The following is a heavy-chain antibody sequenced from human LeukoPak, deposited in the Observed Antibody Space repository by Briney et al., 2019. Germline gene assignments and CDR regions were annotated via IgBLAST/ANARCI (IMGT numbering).Heavy chain of an antibody. CDR1: GFTFDDYA. J-gene: IGHJ4*02. Sequence: GRSLRHSCAASGFTFDDYALHWVRQAPGKGLEWVSGISWNSGSIGYADSVKGRFTISRDNAKNSLYLQMNSLRAEDTALYYCARVWGGSGNTDYWGQGTLVTVSS. CDR2: ISWNSGSI. CDR3: ARVWGGSGNTDY. D-gene: IGHD3-10*01. V-gene: IGHV3-9*01.